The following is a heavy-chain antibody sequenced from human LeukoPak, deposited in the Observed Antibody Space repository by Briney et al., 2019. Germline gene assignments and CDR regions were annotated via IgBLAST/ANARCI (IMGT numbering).Heavy chain of an antibody. CDR1: GFTFSSYW. Sequence: GGSLRLSCAASGFTFSSYWMSWVRQALGKGLEWVANIKQDGSEKYYVDSVKGRFTISRDNAKNSLYLQMNSLRAEDTAVYYCARDFLETDYYDSSGYYYFVYWGQGTLVTVFS. CDR3: ARDFLETDYYDSSGYYYFVY. CDR2: IKQDGSEK. V-gene: IGHV3-7*03. J-gene: IGHJ4*02. D-gene: IGHD3-22*01.